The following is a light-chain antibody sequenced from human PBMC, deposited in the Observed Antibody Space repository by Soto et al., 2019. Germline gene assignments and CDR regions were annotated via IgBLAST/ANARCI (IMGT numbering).Light chain of an antibody. J-gene: IGKJ2*01. Sequence: EIVLTQSPATLSLSPGERATLSCRASQSVSSYLAWYQQKPGQAPRLLIYDASNRATGIPVRFSGSGSGTDFTLTISSLEPEDFAVYYCQQRSNWPPRDTFGQGTKLEIK. CDR2: DAS. V-gene: IGKV3-11*01. CDR3: QQRSNWPPRDT. CDR1: QSVSSY.